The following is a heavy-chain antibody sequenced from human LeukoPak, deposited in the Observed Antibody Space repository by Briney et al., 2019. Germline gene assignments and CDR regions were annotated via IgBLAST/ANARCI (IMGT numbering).Heavy chain of an antibody. CDR3: ARDMVGYSNGPALFDY. CDR1: GFTFITYT. V-gene: IGHV3-48*01. J-gene: IGHJ4*02. Sequence: QPGGSLRLSCAASGFTFITYTMNWVRQAPGKGLEWVSYISSGSNTIYYADSVKGRFTISRDNAKNSLYLQMNSLRAEDTAVYYCARDMVGYSNGPALFDYWGQGTLVTVSS. CDR2: ISSGSNTI. D-gene: IGHD6-19*01.